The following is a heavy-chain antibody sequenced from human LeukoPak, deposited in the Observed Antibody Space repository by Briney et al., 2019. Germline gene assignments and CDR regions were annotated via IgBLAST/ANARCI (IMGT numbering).Heavy chain of an antibody. J-gene: IGHJ4*02. V-gene: IGHV1-18*01. CDR1: GYTFTSYG. CDR3: ARVGYSGYDTLGVDY. D-gene: IGHD5-12*01. Sequence: ASVKVSCKASGYTFTSYGISWVRQAPGQGLEWMGWISAYNGNTNYAQKLQGRVTMTTGTSTSTAYMELRSLRSDDTAVYYCARVGYSGYDTLGVDYWGQGTLVTVSS. CDR2: ISAYNGNT.